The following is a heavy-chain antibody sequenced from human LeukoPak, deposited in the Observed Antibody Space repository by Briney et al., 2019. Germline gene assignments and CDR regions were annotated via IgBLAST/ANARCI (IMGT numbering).Heavy chain of an antibody. Sequence: ASVKVSFKASGYTFTSYDINWVRQATGQGLEWMGWMNPNSGNTGYAQKFQGRVTITRNTSISTAYMELSSLRSEDTAVYYCARRFGITIFGVVIVNWFDPWGQGTLVTVSS. D-gene: IGHD3-3*01. V-gene: IGHV1-8*03. CDR1: GYTFTSYD. CDR2: MNPNSGNT. J-gene: IGHJ5*02. CDR3: ARRFGITIFGVVIVNWFDP.